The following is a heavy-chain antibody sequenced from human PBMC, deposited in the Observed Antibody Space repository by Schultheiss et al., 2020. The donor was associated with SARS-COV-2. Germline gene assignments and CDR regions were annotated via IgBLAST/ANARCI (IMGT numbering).Heavy chain of an antibody. CDR1: GGSISSYY. J-gene: IGHJ4*02. V-gene: IGHV4-34*01. CDR3: ARGAEPGLGY. Sequence: SETLSLTCTVSGGSISSYYWSWIRQPPGKGLEWIGEINHSGSTNYNPSLKSRVTISVDTSKNQFSLKLSSVTAADTAVYYCARGAEPGLGYWGQGTLVTVSS. D-gene: IGHD1-14*01. CDR2: INHSGST.